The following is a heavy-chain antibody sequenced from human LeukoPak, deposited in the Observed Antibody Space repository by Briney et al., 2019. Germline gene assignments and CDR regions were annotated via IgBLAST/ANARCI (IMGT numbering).Heavy chain of an antibody. J-gene: IGHJ4*02. CDR3: ARVGWELPYYFDY. CDR1: SGSISSYY. Sequence: SETLSLTCTVSSGSISSYYWSWIRQPPGKGLEWIGYIYYSGSTNYNPSLKSRVTISVDTSKNQFSLKLSSVTAADTAVYYCARVGWELPYYFDYWGQGTLVTVSS. CDR2: IYYSGST. D-gene: IGHD1-26*01. V-gene: IGHV4-59*01.